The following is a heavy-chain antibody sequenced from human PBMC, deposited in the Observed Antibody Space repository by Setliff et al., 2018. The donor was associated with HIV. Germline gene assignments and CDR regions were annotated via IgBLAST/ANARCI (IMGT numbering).Heavy chain of an antibody. CDR3: ASRIYYYDESRVLREEGFVP. CDR1: GYFINIGHY. D-gene: IGHD3-22*01. CDR2: IYHSGGT. Sequence: SETLSLTCRVSGYFINIGHYCGWLRQSPGKGLEWIGTIYHSGGTYYNPSLKSRVTISVDTSNNQFSLRMNSVTAADTAMYYCASRIYYYDESRVLREEGFVPWGQG. J-gene: IGHJ5*02. V-gene: IGHV4-38-2*01.